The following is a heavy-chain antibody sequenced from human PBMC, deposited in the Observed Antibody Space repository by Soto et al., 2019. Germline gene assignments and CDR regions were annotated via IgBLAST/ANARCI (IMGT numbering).Heavy chain of an antibody. Sequence: QVQLVQSGAEVKKPGSSVKVSCKASGGTFSSYAISWVRQAPGQGLEWMGGIIPIFGTANYAQKFQGRVTITADESTSTAYRELSSLRSEDTAVYYCARDRYGSGIGVGDYWGQGTLVTVSS. CDR3: ARDRYGSGIGVGDY. CDR1: GGTFSSYA. CDR2: IIPIFGTA. V-gene: IGHV1-69*12. J-gene: IGHJ4*02. D-gene: IGHD3-10*01.